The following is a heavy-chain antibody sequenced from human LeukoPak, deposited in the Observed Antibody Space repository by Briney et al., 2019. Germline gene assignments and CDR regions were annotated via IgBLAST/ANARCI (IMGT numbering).Heavy chain of an antibody. V-gene: IGHV3-21*04. CDR1: GFPFSSYS. J-gene: IGHJ5*02. CDR2: ISSSSSYI. Sequence: PGGPLRLCCAASGFPFSSYSMNWVRQARGEGLEWVCSISSSSSYIYYADSVQVRFRISQDNAQNVSYMQMNSMRAEDTAVCCWARSYCDFWSNWWFDPWGQGTLVTVSS. CDR3: ARSYCDFWSNWWFDP. D-gene: IGHD3-3*01.